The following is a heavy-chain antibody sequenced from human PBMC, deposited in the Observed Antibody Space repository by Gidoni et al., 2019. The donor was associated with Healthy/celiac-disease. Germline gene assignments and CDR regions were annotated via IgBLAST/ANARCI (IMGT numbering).Heavy chain of an antibody. Sequence: QVQLQQWGAGLLKPSETLSLTCAVYGGSFSGYYWSWIRQPPGKGLEWIGEINHSGSTNYNPSLKSRVTISVDTSKNQFSLKLSSVTAADTAVYYCAVLTGTWVDWFDPWGQGTLVTVSS. J-gene: IGHJ5*02. CDR2: INHSGST. CDR1: GGSFSGYY. CDR3: AVLTGTWVDWFDP. D-gene: IGHD1-20*01. V-gene: IGHV4-34*01.